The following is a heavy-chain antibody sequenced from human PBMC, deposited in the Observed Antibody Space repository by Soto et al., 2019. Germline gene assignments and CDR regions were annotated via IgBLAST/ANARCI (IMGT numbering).Heavy chain of an antibody. J-gene: IGHJ5*02. D-gene: IGHD6-19*01. CDR1: GYSISCGYY. Sequence: CDTLSLTSAVSGYSISCGYYWDCLPQPPGKVLEWIGSIYHIGSTFYNPSLKSLVTISVDTSKNHFSCKLSSLTAEDTAVYYCARDGRWQWLAVFLHNWFDPMGQGTLVTVST. V-gene: IGHV4-38-2*02. CDR2: IYHIGST. CDR3: ARDGRWQWLAVFLHNWFDP.